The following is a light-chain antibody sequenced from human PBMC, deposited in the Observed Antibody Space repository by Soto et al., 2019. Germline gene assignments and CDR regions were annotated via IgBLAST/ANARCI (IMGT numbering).Light chain of an antibody. CDR3: SSYAGSNNARNV. J-gene: IGLJ1*01. CDR1: SSDVGGYNY. V-gene: IGLV2-8*01. Sequence: QSALTQPPSASGSPGQSVTISCTGTSSDVGGYNYVSWYQQHPGKAPKLMIYEVTKRPSGVPDRFSGSKSGNTASLTVSGLQAEDEADYYCSSYAGSNNARNVFGTGTKLTVL. CDR2: EVT.